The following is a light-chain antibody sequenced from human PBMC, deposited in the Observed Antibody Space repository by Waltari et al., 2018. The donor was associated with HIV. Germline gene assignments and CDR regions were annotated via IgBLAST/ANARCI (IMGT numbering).Light chain of an antibody. V-gene: IGKV1-5*03. Sequence: DIQVTQSTSTLSASVGDRVTITFRASQRINRWLAWYQQKPGKAPKVLIYKASSLESGVPSRFSGSGSGTEFTLTISNLQPDDFATYYCQQYNGNSRTFGQGTKVEIK. CDR1: QRINRW. J-gene: IGKJ1*01. CDR2: KAS. CDR3: QQYNGNSRT.